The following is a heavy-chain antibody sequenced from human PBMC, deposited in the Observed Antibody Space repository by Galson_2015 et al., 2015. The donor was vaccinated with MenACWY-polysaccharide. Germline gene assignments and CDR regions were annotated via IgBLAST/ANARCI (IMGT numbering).Heavy chain of an antibody. Sequence: SLRLSCAASGFTFSSYAMSWVRQAPGKGLEWVSAISGNGGSTYYADSVKGRFTISRDNSKNTLYLQMNSLRTEDTAVYYCAKGIGSIAAARTSDYWGQGTLVTVSS. CDR3: AKGIGSIAAARTSDY. J-gene: IGHJ4*02. V-gene: IGHV3-23*01. D-gene: IGHD6-13*01. CDR2: ISGNGGST. CDR1: GFTFSSYA.